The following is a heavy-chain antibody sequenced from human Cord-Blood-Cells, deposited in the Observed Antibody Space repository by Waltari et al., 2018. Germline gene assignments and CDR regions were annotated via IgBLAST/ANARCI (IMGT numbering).Heavy chain of an antibody. Sequence: EVQLVESGGGLVQPGGSLRLSCAASGFTFSSYWMSWVRQAPGKGVEWVANIKQDGSEKYYVDSVKGRFTISRDNAKNSLYLQMNSLRAEDTAVYYCARVGFGVCFDYWGQGTLVTVSS. D-gene: IGHD2-8*01. J-gene: IGHJ4*02. V-gene: IGHV3-7*01. CDR2: IKQDGSEK. CDR1: GFTFSSYW. CDR3: ARVGFGVCFDY.